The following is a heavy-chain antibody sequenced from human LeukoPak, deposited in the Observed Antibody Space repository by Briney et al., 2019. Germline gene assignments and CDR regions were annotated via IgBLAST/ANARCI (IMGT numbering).Heavy chain of an antibody. D-gene: IGHD3-22*01. Sequence: SETLSLTCTVSGGSISSSSYYWGWIRQPPGKGLEWIGSIYYSGSTYYNPSLKSRVTISVDTSKNQFSLKLSSVTAADTAVYYCARGSYYYDSSGYPRYYFDYWGQGTLVTVSS. V-gene: IGHV4-39*07. CDR3: ARGSYYYDSSGYPRYYFDY. J-gene: IGHJ4*02. CDR1: GGSISSSSYY. CDR2: IYYSGST.